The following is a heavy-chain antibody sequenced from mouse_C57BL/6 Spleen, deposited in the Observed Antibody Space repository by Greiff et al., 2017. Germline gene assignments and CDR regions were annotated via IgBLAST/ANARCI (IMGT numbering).Heavy chain of an antibody. CDR3: ARGGDGPYYFDY. J-gene: IGHJ2*01. CDR2: IYPGSGNS. CDR1: GYTFTDYY. V-gene: IGHV1-76*01. D-gene: IGHD1-1*01. Sequence: VQLQQSGAELVRPGASVKLSCKASGYTFTDYYINWVKQRPGQGLEWIARIYPGSGNSYYNEKFKGKATLTAEKSSSTAYMQLSSLPSEDSAVYFCARGGDGPYYFDYWGQGTTLTVSS.